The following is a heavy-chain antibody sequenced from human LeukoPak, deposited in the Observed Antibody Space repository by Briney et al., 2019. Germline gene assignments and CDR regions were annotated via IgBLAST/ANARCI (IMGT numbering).Heavy chain of an antibody. CDR3: ARRNDALVVTAIRFYFDY. V-gene: IGHV3-21*01. J-gene: IGHJ4*02. CDR1: GFTFSSYS. CDR2: ISSSSSYI. D-gene: IGHD2-21*02. Sequence: PGGSLRLSCAASGFTFSSYSMNWVRQAPGKGLEWVSSISSSSSYIYYADSVKGRFTISRDNAKNSLYLQMNSLRAEDTAVYYCARRNDALVVTAIRFYFDYWGQGTLVTVSS.